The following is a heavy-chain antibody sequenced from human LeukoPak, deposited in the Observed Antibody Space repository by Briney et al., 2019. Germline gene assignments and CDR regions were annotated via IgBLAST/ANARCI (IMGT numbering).Heavy chain of an antibody. V-gene: IGHV3-21*01. CDR2: ISISSNYI. Sequence: PGGSLRLSCAASGFTFSRYSMNWVRQAPGKGLEWVSSISISSNYIYYADSVKGRFTISRDNAKNSLYLQVNSLRAEDTAVYYCARDNIYDSSAYWGQGTLVTVSS. CDR1: GFTFSRYS. CDR3: ARDNIYDSSAY. D-gene: IGHD3-22*01. J-gene: IGHJ4*02.